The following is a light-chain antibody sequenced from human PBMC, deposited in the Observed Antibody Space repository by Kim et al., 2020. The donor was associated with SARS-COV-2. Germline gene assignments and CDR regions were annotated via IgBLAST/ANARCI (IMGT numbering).Light chain of an antibody. V-gene: IGKV3-20*01. J-gene: IGKJ1*01. CDR2: AAS. Sequence: EIVLTQSPGTLSLSPGERATLSCRASQSVSSNYLAWYQQKLGQAPRLLIYAASSRATGIPDRFSGSGSGTDFTLTISRLEPEDFAVYYCQHYDRSPWTFGQGTKVEIK. CDR3: QHYDRSPWT. CDR1: QSVSSNY.